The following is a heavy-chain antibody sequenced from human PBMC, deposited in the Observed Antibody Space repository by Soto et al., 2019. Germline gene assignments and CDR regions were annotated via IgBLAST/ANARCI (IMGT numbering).Heavy chain of an antibody. D-gene: IGHD2-8*02. CDR2: VTPRNGDT. J-gene: IGHJ4*02. V-gene: IGHV1-8*02. Sequence: QVQLVQSGAEMKKPGASVKVSCKASGYTFTSYDINWVRQAAGQRPEWMGSVTPRNGDTAFAQKYQGRVTVTSNTSMSTVYMELSNLRSDDTAVYYCARGGSYWARRHYFDSWGQGTLVTVSS. CDR3: ARGGSYWARRHYFDS. CDR1: GYTFTSYD.